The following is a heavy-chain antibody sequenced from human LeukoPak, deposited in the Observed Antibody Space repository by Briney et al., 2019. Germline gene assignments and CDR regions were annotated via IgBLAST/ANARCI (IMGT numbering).Heavy chain of an antibody. CDR3: ARSCTNSVCYIDH. CDR1: GDSISNGRFY. V-gene: IGHV4-61*02. J-gene: IGHJ4*02. Sequence: KTSETLSLTCTLSGDSISNGRFYWSWIRQPAGKGLEWIGRMYTTGATNYNSSLESRLTISIDTSKNQFSLRLRSVTAADTAVYFCARSCTNSVCYIDHWGQGALVTVSS. D-gene: IGHD2-8*01. CDR2: MYTTGAT.